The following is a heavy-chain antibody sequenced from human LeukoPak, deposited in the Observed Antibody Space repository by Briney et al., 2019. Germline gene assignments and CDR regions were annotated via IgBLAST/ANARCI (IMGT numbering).Heavy chain of an antibody. J-gene: IGHJ4*02. V-gene: IGHV3-7*01. CDR2: IKQDRSEK. CDR3: ARGVPFDY. CDR1: GFTFSDAW. Sequence: GGSLRLSCAAPGFTFSDAWMNWIRQAPGKGLEWVANIKQDRSEKYYVDSVKGRFTISRDNAKSSLYLQMNSLRAEDTAVYYCARGVPFDYWGQGTLVTVSS. D-gene: IGHD3-10*01.